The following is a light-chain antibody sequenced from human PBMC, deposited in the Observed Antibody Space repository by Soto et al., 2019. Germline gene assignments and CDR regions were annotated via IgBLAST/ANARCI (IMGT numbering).Light chain of an antibody. V-gene: IGLV2-18*02. J-gene: IGLJ1*01. Sequence: QSVLSQPPSESGTPGQSVTISSTGTSSDVGSYNRVSWYQQPPGTAPKLMIYDVSNRPSGVPDRFSGSKSGNTASLTISGLQAEDEADYYCSSYTSSNTYVFGTGTKVTVL. CDR2: DVS. CDR1: SSDVGSYNR. CDR3: SSYTSSNTYV.